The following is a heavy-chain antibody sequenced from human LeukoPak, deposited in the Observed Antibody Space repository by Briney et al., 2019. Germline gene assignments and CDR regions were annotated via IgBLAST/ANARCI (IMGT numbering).Heavy chain of an antibody. V-gene: IGHV3-11*01. CDR3: ARFYDSTGYYSGGNFDY. D-gene: IGHD3-22*01. Sequence: PGGSLRLSCAASGFTFSDYYMSWIRQAPGKGLEWVSYISSSGSTIYYADSVKGRFTISRDNAKNSLYLQMNSLRAEDTALYYCARFYDSTGYYSGGNFDYWGQGTLVTVSS. J-gene: IGHJ4*02. CDR1: GFTFSDYY. CDR2: ISSSGSTI.